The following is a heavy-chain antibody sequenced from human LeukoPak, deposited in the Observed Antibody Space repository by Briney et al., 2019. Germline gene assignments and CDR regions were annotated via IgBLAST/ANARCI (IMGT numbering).Heavy chain of an antibody. CDR1: GFTFSSYW. D-gene: IGHD3-22*01. V-gene: IGHV3-74*01. CDR2: INSDGSST. CDR3: ASLTPGIVVVTDY. J-gene: IGHJ4*02. Sequence: GGSLRLSCAASGFTFSSYWMHWVRQAPGKGLVWVSRINSDGSSTSYADSVKGRFTISRDNAKNTLYLQMNSLRAEDTAVYYCASLTPGIVVVTDYWGQGTLVTVSA.